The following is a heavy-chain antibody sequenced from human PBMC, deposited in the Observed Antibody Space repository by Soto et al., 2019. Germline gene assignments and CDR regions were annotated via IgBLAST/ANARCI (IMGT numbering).Heavy chain of an antibody. CDR3: ARDKITIFGVAPDAFDI. CDR2: ISSSSSTI. CDR1: GFTFSSYS. V-gene: IGHV3-48*02. Sequence: PGGSLRLSCAASGFTFSSYSMNWVRQAPGKGLEWVSYISSSSSTIYYADSVKGRFTISRDNAKNSLYLQMNSLRDEDTAVYYCARDKITIFGVAPDAFDIWGQGTMVTVSS. D-gene: IGHD3-3*01. J-gene: IGHJ3*02.